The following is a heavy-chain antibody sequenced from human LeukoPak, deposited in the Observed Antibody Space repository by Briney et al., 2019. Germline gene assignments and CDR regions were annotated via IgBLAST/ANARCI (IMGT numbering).Heavy chain of an antibody. CDR2: ISDSGGST. CDR3: AKCVVVTQGGFDF. D-gene: IGHD2-15*01. V-gene: IGHV3-23*01. Sequence: PPGGSLRLSCAASGFTFSSYWMHWVRQAPGKGLEWVSVISDSGGSTYYADSVKGRFTISRDNSKNRLYLQMNTLRAEDTAVYYCAKCVVVTQGGFDFWGQGTLVTVSS. J-gene: IGHJ4*02. CDR1: GFTFSSYW.